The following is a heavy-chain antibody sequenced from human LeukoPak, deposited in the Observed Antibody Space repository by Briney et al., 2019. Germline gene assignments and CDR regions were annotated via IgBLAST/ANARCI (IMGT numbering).Heavy chain of an antibody. J-gene: IGHJ4*02. V-gene: IGHV3-23*01. Sequence: PGGSLRLSCAASGFTFSIYAMSWVRQAPGKGLEWVSAISGSGGTAYYADSVKGRFTISRGNSKNTLYLQMNSLRAEDTAVYYCARDYKQQLARGFDYWGQGTLVTVSS. CDR1: GFTFSIYA. D-gene: IGHD6-13*01. CDR2: ISGSGGTA. CDR3: ARDYKQQLARGFDY.